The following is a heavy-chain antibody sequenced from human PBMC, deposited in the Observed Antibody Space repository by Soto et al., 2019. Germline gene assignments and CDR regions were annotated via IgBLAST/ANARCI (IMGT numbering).Heavy chain of an antibody. CDR1: GFTFSSYW. D-gene: IGHD3-3*01. J-gene: IGHJ4*02. CDR2: IKQDGSEK. Sequence: PGGSLRLSCAASGFTFSSYWMSWVRQAPGKGLEWVANIKQDGSEKYYVDSVKGRFTISRDNAKNSLYLQMNSLRAEDTAAYYCARELRFLEWFSPPYFDYWGQGTLVTVSS. CDR3: ARELRFLEWFSPPYFDY. V-gene: IGHV3-7*01.